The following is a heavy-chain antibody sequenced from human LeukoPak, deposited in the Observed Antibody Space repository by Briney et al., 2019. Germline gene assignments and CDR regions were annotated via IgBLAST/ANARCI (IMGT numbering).Heavy chain of an antibody. J-gene: IGHJ4*02. Sequence: ASVKVSCKASGYTFTGYYMHWVRQAPGQGIEWMGWINPNSGGTNYAQKFQGRVTMTRDTSISTAYMELSRLRSDDTAVYYCARGPDSGSYFPYDYWGQGTLVTVSS. CDR2: INPNSGGT. V-gene: IGHV1-2*02. D-gene: IGHD1-26*01. CDR3: ARGPDSGSYFPYDY. CDR1: GYTFTGYY.